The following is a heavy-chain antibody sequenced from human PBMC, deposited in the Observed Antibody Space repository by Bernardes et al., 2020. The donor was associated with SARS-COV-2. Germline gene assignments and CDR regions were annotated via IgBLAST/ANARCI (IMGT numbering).Heavy chain of an antibody. D-gene: IGHD2-15*01. CDR2: IYYSGST. CDR3: ARAPVVIQWPLYYYYGMDV. CDR1: GGSISSYY. Sequence: SETLSLTCTVSGGSISSYYWSWIRQPPGKGLEWIGYIYYSGSTNYNPSLTSRVTISVDTSKNQFSLKLSSVTAADTAVYYCARAPVVIQWPLYYYYGMDVWGQGTTVTVSS. V-gene: IGHV4-59*01. J-gene: IGHJ6*02.